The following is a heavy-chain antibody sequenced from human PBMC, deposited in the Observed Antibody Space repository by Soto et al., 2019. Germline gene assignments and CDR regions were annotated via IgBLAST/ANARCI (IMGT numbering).Heavy chain of an antibody. V-gene: IGHV4-34*01. J-gene: IGHJ4*02. Sequence: SESLSLTCAAYGGSFSGYKWSWIRQPPGKGLEWIGEINHTGNTNYSPSLKSRVTMSVDTSKNQFSLNLTSVTAADTAVYYCAKGLSRGGNFLWGQGTLVTVSS. CDR2: INHTGNT. CDR3: AKGLSRGGNFL. CDR1: GGSFSGYK. D-gene: IGHD2-21*02.